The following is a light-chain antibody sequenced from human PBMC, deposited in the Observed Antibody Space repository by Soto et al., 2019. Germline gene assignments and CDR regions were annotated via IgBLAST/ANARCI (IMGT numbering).Light chain of an antibody. CDR3: QQVNSYPPFT. Sequence: IQLTQSPSSLSASVGDRVTITCRASQGISSYLAWYQQKPGKAPKLLFYAASTLQSGVPSRFSGSGSGTDFTLTISSLQPEDFATYYCQQVNSYPPFTFGPGTKVDIK. J-gene: IGKJ3*01. CDR2: AAS. V-gene: IGKV1-9*01. CDR1: QGISSY.